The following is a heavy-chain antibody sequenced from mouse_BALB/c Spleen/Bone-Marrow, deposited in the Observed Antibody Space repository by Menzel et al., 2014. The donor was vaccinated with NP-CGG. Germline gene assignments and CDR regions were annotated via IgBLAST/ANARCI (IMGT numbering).Heavy chain of an antibody. J-gene: IGHJ4*01. CDR3: ARLTPDYAMDY. CDR1: GFTFSNYG. Sequence: DVQLQESGGDLVKPGGSLKLSCAASGFTFSNYGMSWVRQTPDKRLEWVATISSGGSYTYFPDSVKGRFTISRDNAKNXLYLQMNSLKSEDAATYYCARLTPDYAMDYWGQGTSVTVSS. V-gene: IGHV5-6*01. CDR2: ISSGGSYT. D-gene: IGHD1-3*01.